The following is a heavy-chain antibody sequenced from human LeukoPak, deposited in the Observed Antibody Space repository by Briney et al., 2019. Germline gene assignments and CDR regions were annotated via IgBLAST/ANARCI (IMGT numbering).Heavy chain of an antibody. D-gene: IGHD1-26*01. CDR1: GFTFSSYW. J-gene: IGHJ5*02. Sequence: GGSLRLSCAASGFTFSSYWMHWVRQAPGKGLVWVSRINSDGSSTSYADSVKGRFTISRDNSKNTLYLQMNSLRAEDTAVYYCARTDSGSYYVGWFDPWGQGTLVTVSS. V-gene: IGHV3-74*01. CDR2: INSDGSST. CDR3: ARTDSGSYYVGWFDP.